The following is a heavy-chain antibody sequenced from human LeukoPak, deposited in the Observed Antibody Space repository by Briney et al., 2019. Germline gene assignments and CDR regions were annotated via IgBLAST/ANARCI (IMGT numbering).Heavy chain of an antibody. J-gene: IGHJ4*02. D-gene: IGHD1-14*01. CDR2: IYTSGST. Sequence: SETLSLTCTVSGGSISSYYWSWIRQPAGKGLEWIGRIYTSGSTNYNPSLKSRVTMSVDTSKNQFSLKLSSVTAADTAVYYCARDHSVITSQGDYFDYWGQGTLVTVSS. V-gene: IGHV4-4*07. CDR3: ARDHSVITSQGDYFDY. CDR1: GGSISSYY.